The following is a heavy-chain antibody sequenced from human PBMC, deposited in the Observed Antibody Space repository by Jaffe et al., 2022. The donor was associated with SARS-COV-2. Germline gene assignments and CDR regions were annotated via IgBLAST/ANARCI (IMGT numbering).Heavy chain of an antibody. CDR3: VTGRGYSYGYLDY. J-gene: IGHJ4*02. V-gene: IGHV3-64D*09. D-gene: IGHD5-18*01. Sequence: EVQLVESGGGLVQPGGSLRLSCSASGFTFSSYAMHWVRQAPGKGLEYVSAISSNGGSTYYADSVKGRFTISRDNSKNTLYLQMSSLRAEDTAVYYCVTGRGYSYGYLDYWGQGTLVTVSS. CDR2: ISSNGGST. CDR1: GFTFSSYA.